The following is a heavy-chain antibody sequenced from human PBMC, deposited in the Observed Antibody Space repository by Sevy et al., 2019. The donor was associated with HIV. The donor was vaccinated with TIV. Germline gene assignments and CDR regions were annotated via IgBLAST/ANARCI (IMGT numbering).Heavy chain of an antibody. CDR2: ISCSSGTI. Sequence: GGSLRLSCAASGFTFSAYSMNWVRQAPGKGLEWVSYISCSSGTIYYADSVKGQFTISRDNAKSSLYLQMNGLRAEDTAVYYCARAGGDCYSKKECWFVSWGQGTLVTVSS. CDR1: GFTFSAYS. CDR3: ARAGGDCYSKKECWFVS. J-gene: IGHJ5*01. V-gene: IGHV3-48*01. D-gene: IGHD2-21*01.